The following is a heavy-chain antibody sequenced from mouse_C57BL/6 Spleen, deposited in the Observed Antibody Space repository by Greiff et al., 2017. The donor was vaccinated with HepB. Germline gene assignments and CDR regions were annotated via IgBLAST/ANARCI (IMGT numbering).Heavy chain of an antibody. CDR2: IYPGSGST. CDR1: GYTFTSYW. V-gene: IGHV1-55*01. D-gene: IGHD1-1*01. CDR3: AREAYYYGSSFDY. Sequence: QVQLQQSGAELVKPGASVKMSCKASGYTFTSYWITWVKQRPGQGLEWIGDIYPGSGSTNYNEKFKSKATLTVDTSSSTAYMQLSSLTSEDSAVYYCAREAYYYGSSFDYWGQGTTLTVSS. J-gene: IGHJ2*01.